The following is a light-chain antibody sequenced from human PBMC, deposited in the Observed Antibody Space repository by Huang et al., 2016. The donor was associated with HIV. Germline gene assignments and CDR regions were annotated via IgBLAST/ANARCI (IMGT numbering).Light chain of an antibody. Sequence: EVALSQSPGTLSLSPGEEATLSCRASQTVSGNYLAWYQQRPGQPPRPLIYVASRRATGVPDRFGGSGSGTDFTLTVNALEPEDVAVYYCHQYGTSPETFGQGTKVEIK. V-gene: IGKV3-20*01. CDR3: HQYGTSPET. CDR1: QTVSGNY. J-gene: IGKJ1*01. CDR2: VAS.